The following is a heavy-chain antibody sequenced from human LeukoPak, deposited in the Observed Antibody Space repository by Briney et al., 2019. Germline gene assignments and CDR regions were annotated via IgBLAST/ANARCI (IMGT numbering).Heavy chain of an antibody. CDR2: ISYDGSNK. V-gene: IGHV3-30*18. CDR1: GLTFSSYG. CDR3: AKDTDYYDSSGYYYFDY. Sequence: GGSLRLSSAASGLTFSSYGMHWVRQAPGKGLEWVAVISYDGSNKYYADSVKGRFTISRDNSKNTLYLQMNSLRAEDTAVYYCAKDTDYYDSSGYYYFDYWGQGTLVTVSS. J-gene: IGHJ4*02. D-gene: IGHD3-22*01.